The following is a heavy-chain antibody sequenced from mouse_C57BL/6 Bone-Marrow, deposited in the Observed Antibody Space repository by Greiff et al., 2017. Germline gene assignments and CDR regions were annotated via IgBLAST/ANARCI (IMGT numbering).Heavy chain of an antibody. Sequence: QVQLQQPGAELVKPGASVKMSCKASGYTFTSYWITWVQQRPGQGLEWIGDISPGSGSTNYNEKFKGQATMTVDTSSSTVYMQLSRLTSEDSAVYDWARETGVYCGSGWDYWGKGTTLTVSA. CDR1: GYTFTSYW. J-gene: IGHJ2*01. V-gene: IGHV1-55*01. CDR2: ISPGSGST. CDR3: ARETGVYCGSGWDY. D-gene: IGHD1-1*01.